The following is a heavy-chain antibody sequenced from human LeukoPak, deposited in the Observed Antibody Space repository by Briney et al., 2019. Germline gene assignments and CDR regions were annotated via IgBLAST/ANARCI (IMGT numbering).Heavy chain of an antibody. CDR3: ARGQGPYYYGSGSSTFDY. V-gene: IGHV1-18*04. J-gene: IGHJ4*02. CDR1: GYTFTIYG. D-gene: IGHD3-10*01. CDR2: ISAYNGNT. Sequence: ASVTVSYKASGYTFTIYGISWVRQAPGQGREGMGWISAYNGNTNYAQKLQGRVTMTTEKSTSTAYMELRSLRSDDTAVYYCARGQGPYYYGSGSSTFDYWGQGTLVTVSS.